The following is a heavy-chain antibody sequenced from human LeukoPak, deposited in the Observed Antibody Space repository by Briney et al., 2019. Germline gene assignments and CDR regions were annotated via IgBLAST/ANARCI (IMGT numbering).Heavy chain of an antibody. D-gene: IGHD2-2*02. J-gene: IGHJ4*02. CDR1: GGSISSSSYY. CDR3: ARNTHFDY. Sequence: SETLSLTCTVSGGSISSSSYYWGSIRQPPGKVLEWIGSIYYSGSTYYNPSLKSRVTISVDTSKNQSSLQLSSVTAADTAVYYCARNTHFDYWGQGTLVTVSS. V-gene: IGHV4-39*07. CDR2: IYYSGST.